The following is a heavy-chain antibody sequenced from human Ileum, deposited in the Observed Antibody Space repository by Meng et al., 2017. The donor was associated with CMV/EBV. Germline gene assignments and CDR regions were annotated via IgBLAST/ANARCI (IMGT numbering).Heavy chain of an antibody. J-gene: IGHJ6*02. V-gene: IGHV3-33*06. Sequence: GESLKISCAASGFTFGSFGMHWVRKAPGKGLEGVAIIWYDGSSQYYADSVEGRFTVSRDNAKNTLSLQMDSPRVEDKAVYFCAKDIRVTTAPGYYGMDVWGQGTTVTVSS. CDR3: AKDIRVTTAPGYYGMDV. CDR2: IWYDGSSQ. D-gene: IGHD4-17*01. CDR1: GFTFGSFG.